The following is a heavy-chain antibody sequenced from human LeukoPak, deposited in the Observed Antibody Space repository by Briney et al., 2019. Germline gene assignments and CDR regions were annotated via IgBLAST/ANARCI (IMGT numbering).Heavy chain of an antibody. CDR2: LVTAGDT. V-gene: IGHV3-13*01. CDR1: GITFSSYD. CDR3: ARAYGDYGFDF. Sequence: AGGSLRLSCAASGITFSSYDMHWVRRATGKGLEWVSGLVTAGDTYYAGPVKGRFTISREDAKNSLYLQMNSLRAGDTAVYFCARAYGDYGFDFWGRGTLVTVSS. J-gene: IGHJ4*01. D-gene: IGHD4-17*01.